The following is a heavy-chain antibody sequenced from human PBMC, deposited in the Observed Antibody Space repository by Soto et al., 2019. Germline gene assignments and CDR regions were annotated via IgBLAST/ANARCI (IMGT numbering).Heavy chain of an antibody. D-gene: IGHD3-22*01. Sequence: PGGSLRLSCAASGFTVSSNYMSWVRQAPGKGLEWVSVIYSGGSTYYADSVKGRFTISRHNSKNTLYLQMNSLRAEDTAVYYCARVFTDSSGRYYYYGMDVWGQGTTVTVSS. J-gene: IGHJ6*02. CDR2: IYSGGST. CDR3: ARVFTDSSGRYYYYGMDV. CDR1: GFTVSSNY. V-gene: IGHV3-53*01.